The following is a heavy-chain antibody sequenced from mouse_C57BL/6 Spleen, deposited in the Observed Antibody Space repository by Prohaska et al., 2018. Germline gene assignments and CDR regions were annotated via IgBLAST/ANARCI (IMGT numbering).Heavy chain of an antibody. Sequence: CKASGYTFTDYYINWVKQRPGQGLEWIGWIFPGSGSTYYNEKFKGKATLTVDKSSSTAHMLLSSLTSEDSAVYFCARHYGSGGFAYWGQGTLVTVSA. CDR2: IFPGSGST. CDR3: ARHYGSGGFAY. V-gene: IGHV1-75*01. J-gene: IGHJ3*01. CDR1: GYTFTDYY. D-gene: IGHD1-1*01.